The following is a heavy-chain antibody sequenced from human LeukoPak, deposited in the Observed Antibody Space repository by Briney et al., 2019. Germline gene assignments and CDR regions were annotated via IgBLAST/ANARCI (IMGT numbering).Heavy chain of an antibody. CDR2: IVVGSGNT. V-gene: IGHV1-58*02. CDR1: GFTFTSSA. CDR3: AADPMVRGVPDY. D-gene: IGHD3-10*01. J-gene: IGHJ4*02. Sequence: GASVKVSCKASGFTFTSSAMQWVRQARGQRLEWIGWIVVGSGNTNYAQKFQERVTITRDMSTSTAYMELSSLRSEDTAVYYCAADPMVRGVPDYWGQGTLVTVSS.